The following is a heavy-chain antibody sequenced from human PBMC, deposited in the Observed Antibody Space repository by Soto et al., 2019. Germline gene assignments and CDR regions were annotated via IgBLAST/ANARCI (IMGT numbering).Heavy chain of an antibody. D-gene: IGHD2-15*01. V-gene: IGHV3-23*01. CDR2: ISGSGGST. CDR3: AKDVRYVVVAGGDAFDI. Sequence: EVQLLESGGGLVQPGGSLRLSCAASGFTFSSYAMSWVRQAPGKGLEWVSAISGSGGSTYYADSVKGRFTISRDNSKNTLYLQMNSLRAEDTAVYYCAKDVRYVVVAGGDAFDIWGQGTMVTVSS. J-gene: IGHJ3*02. CDR1: GFTFSSYA.